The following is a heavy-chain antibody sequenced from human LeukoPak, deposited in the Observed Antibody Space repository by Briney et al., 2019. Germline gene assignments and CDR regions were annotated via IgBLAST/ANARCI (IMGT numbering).Heavy chain of an antibody. J-gene: IGHJ5*02. CDR3: TNFQTVGVKPFEH. V-gene: IGHV3-21*01. CDR2: ISPDSNFI. Sequence: GGSLTLSCAGSGFTFSIDGMNWVSQAPGKGLEWVSSISPDSNFIYQADSVKGRFTISTDNAKNSLYLQVEGLRVEDTAVYYCTNFQTVGVKPFEHWGQGTLVTVSS. CDR1: GFTFSIDG. D-gene: IGHD1-26*01.